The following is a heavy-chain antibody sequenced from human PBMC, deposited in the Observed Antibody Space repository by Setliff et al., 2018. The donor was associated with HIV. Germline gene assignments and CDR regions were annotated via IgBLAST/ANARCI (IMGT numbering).Heavy chain of an antibody. CDR3: AKGQLPYCTNGVCYAIDY. CDR2: INQDGSEQ. CDR1: GFTFSSYA. Sequence: GGSLRLSCAASGFTFSSYAMTWVRQAPGKGLEWVANINQDGSEQNFVDSVKGRFTISRDNFKNTVYLEMNSLRAEDTAVYYCAKGQLPYCTNGVCYAIDYWGQGTLVTVSS. V-gene: IGHV3-7*03. D-gene: IGHD2-8*01. J-gene: IGHJ4*02.